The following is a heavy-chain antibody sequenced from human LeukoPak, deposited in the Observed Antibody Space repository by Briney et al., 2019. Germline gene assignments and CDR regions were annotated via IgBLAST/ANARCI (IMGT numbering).Heavy chain of an antibody. V-gene: IGHV3-21*01. Sequence: GGSLRLSCAASGFTFSSYSMNWVRQAPGKGLEWVSSISSSSYIYYADSLKGRSTISRDNAKNSLYLQMNSLRAEDTAVYYCARDIRGWYFEDYWGQGTLVTVSS. J-gene: IGHJ4*02. CDR3: ARDIRGWYFEDY. CDR2: ISSSSYI. CDR1: GFTFSSYS. D-gene: IGHD6-19*01.